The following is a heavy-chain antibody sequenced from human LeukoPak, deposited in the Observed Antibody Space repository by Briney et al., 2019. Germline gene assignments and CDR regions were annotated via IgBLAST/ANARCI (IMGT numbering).Heavy chain of an antibody. CDR3: ARGLIAVAGNRVPFDY. Sequence: GGSLRLSCAASGFTFSTYWMSWVRQAPGKGLEWVANIKQDGSEKYYVDSVKGRFTISRDNAKNSLYLQMNTLRPEDTAVFYCARGLIAVAGNRVPFDYWGQGTLVTVSS. CDR1: GFTFSTYW. J-gene: IGHJ4*02. V-gene: IGHV3-7*01. CDR2: IKQDGSEK. D-gene: IGHD6-19*01.